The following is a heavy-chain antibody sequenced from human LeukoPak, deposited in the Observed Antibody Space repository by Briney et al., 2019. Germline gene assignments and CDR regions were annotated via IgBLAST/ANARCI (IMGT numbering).Heavy chain of an antibody. D-gene: IGHD3-22*01. CDR1: GFTFSSYG. J-gene: IGHJ4*02. CDR2: IWYDGSNK. Sequence: GRPLRLSCAASGFTFSSYGMHWVRQAPGKGLEWVAVIWYDGSNKYYADSVKGRFTISGDNSKNTLYLQMNSLRAEDTAVYYCAKASGVYYYDSSGYFNYWGQGTLVTVSS. V-gene: IGHV3-33*06. CDR3: AKASGVYYYDSSGYFNY.